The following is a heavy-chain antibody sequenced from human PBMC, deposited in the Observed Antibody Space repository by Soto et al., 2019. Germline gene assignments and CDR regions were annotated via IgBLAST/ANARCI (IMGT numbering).Heavy chain of an antibody. Sequence: GGSLRLSCAASGFTFRSYAMDWVRQAPGKGLEWVAVISYDGSNEYYADSVKGRFTISRDNSKNTLYLQVNSLRAEETAIYYCTRETMTIRLYFDYWGQGALVTVSS. D-gene: IGHD6-19*01. CDR1: GFTFRSYA. V-gene: IGHV3-30-3*01. CDR2: ISYDGSNE. J-gene: IGHJ4*02. CDR3: TRETMTIRLYFDY.